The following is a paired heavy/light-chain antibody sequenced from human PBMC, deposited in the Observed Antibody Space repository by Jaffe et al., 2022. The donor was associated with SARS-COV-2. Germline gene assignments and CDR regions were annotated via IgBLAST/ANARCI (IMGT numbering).Heavy chain of an antibody. CDR1: GFTFSRYW. J-gene: IGHJ5*02. D-gene: IGHD4-4*01. Sequence: EVQLVESGGGLVQPGGSLRLSCAASGFTFSRYWMHWVRQAPGKGLVWVSRISGDGSNISHADSVKGRFTISRDNAMNTLFLQMNSLRAEDTAVYYCTRDRMATVTPYNWFDPWGQGTLVTVSS. V-gene: IGHV3-74*01. CDR2: ISGDGSNI. CDR3: TRDRMATVTPYNWFDP.
Light chain of an antibody. J-gene: IGKJ4*01. V-gene: IGKV1-12*01. CDR1: QGISSW. Sequence: DIQMTQSPSSVSASVGDRVTITCRASQGISSWLAWYQRKPGKAPKLLIYAASNLQSGVPSRFSGSGSGTDFTLTITSLQPEDFATYYCQQTNTFPLTFGGGTRVEIK. CDR2: AAS. CDR3: QQTNTFPLT.